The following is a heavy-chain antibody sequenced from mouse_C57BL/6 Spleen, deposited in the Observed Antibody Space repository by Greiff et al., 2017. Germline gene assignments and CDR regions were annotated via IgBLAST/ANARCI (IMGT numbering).Heavy chain of an antibody. Sequence: VQLQESGPGLVKPSQSLSLTCSVTGYSITSGYYWNWIRQFPGNKLEWMGYISYDGSNNYNPSLKNRISITRDTSKNQFFLKLNSVTTEDTATYYGARRANWDVDYAMDYWGQGTSVTVSS. D-gene: IGHD4-1*01. CDR2: ISYDGSN. CDR3: ARRANWDVDYAMDY. J-gene: IGHJ4*01. V-gene: IGHV3-6*01. CDR1: GYSITSGYY.